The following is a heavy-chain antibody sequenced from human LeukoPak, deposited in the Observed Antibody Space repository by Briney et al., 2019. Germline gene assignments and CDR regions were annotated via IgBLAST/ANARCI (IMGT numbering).Heavy chain of an antibody. CDR1: GFTFSSYG. D-gene: IGHD2-15*01. Sequence: GSLRLSCAASGFTFSSYGMHWVRQAPGKGLEWVAVISYDGSNKYYADSVKGRFTISRDNSKNTLYLQMNSLRAEDTAVYYCAKSRGGHDDYWGQGTLVTVSS. CDR2: ISYDGSNK. J-gene: IGHJ4*02. V-gene: IGHV3-30*18. CDR3: AKSRGGHDDY.